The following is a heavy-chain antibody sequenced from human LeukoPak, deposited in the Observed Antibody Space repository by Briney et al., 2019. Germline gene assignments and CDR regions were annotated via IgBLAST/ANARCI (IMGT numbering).Heavy chain of an antibody. D-gene: IGHD3-10*01. Sequence: SETLSLTCTVSGGSISSSSYYWGWIRQPPGKGLEWIGRIYSSGSTYYNPSLKSRVTISVDTSKNQFSLNLSSVPASDAAVYYCARRGGSGRSFDYWGQGILVTVSS. V-gene: IGHV4-39*01. CDR1: GGSISSSSYY. CDR3: ARRGGSGRSFDY. J-gene: IGHJ4*02. CDR2: IYSSGST.